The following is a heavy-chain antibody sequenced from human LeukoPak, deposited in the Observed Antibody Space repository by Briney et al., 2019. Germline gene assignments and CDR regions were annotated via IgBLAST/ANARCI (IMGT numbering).Heavy chain of an antibody. CDR1: GGSISSSSYY. D-gene: IGHD4-17*01. J-gene: IGHJ4*02. CDR3: ARDATVTTLFDY. V-gene: IGHV4-39*07. Sequence: SETLSLTCTVSGGSISSSSYYWGWIRQPPGKGLEWIGSIYYSGSTYYNPSLKSRVTISVDTSKNQFSLKLSSVTAADTAVYYCARDATVTTLFDYWGQGTLVTVSS. CDR2: IYYSGST.